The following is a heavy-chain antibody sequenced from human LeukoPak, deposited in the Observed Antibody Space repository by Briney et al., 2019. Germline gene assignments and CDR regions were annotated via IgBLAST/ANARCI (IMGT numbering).Heavy chain of an antibody. CDR1: GGSISSGGYS. Sequence: MASETLSLTCAVSGGSISSGGYSWSWIRQPPGKGLEWIGYIYHSGSTYYNPSLKSRVTISVDRSKNQFSLKLSSVTAADTAVYYCARGAMIVVVDPTDYYFDYWGQGALVTVSS. J-gene: IGHJ4*02. D-gene: IGHD3-22*01. CDR2: IYHSGST. V-gene: IGHV4-30-2*01. CDR3: ARGAMIVVVDPTDYYFDY.